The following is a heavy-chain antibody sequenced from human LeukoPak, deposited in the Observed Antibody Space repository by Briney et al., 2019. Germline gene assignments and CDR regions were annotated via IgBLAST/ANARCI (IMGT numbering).Heavy chain of an antibody. D-gene: IGHD2-15*01. V-gene: IGHV1-2*02. CDR3: ARVRCSGGSCYTRFDY. Sequence: ASVKVSCKASGYTFTGYYMHWVRQAPGQGLEWMGWINANRGVTNYAQKFQGRVTMTRDTSISTAYMELSRLRSDDTAVYYCARVRCSGGSCYTRFDYWGQGTLVTVSS. CDR1: GYTFTGYY. J-gene: IGHJ4*02. CDR2: INANRGVT.